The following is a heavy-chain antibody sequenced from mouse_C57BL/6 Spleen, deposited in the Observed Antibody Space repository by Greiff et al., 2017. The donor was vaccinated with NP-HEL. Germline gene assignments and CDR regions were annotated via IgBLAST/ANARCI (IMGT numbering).Heavy chain of an antibody. CDR1: GYTFTSYW. V-gene: IGHV1-50*01. CDR3: ARRGGGGGFDY. J-gene: IGHJ2*01. Sequence: QVQLQQPGAELVKPGASVKLSCKASGYTFTSYWMQWVKQRPGQGLEWIGEIDPSDSYTNYNQKFKGKATLTVDTSSSTAYMQLSSLTSEDSAVYYCARRGGGGGFDYWGQGTTLTVSS. CDR2: IDPSDSYT.